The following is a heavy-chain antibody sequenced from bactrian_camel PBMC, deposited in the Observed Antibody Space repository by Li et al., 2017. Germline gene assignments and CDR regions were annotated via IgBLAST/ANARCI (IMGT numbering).Heavy chain of an antibody. CDR1: GPLFSSYG. J-gene: IGHJ4*01. V-gene: IGHV3S55*01. Sequence: HVQLVESGGGSVEAGGTLTLRCAASGPLFSSYGMGWFRQGPGKEREGVASIDGDGNTEYTSSVKGRFTVSRDNARQILNLQMNGLQPDDTATYYCAAGGFYTDYSHASGYKYWGQGTQVTVS. CDR3: AAGGFYTDYSHASGYKY. CDR2: IDGDGNT. D-gene: IGHD1*01.